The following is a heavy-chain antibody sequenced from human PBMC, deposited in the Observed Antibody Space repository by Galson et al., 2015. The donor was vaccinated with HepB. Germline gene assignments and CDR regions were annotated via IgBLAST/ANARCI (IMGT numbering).Heavy chain of an antibody. CDR1: GYTFSSFG. Sequence: SVKVSCKASGYTFSSFGIRRVRQAPGQGLEWMGWIITIYGKANYSQKFQGRVTITADKSTSTAYMELSSLRSEDTAVYYCAGDGYSSSWYASYDSSSIDIGGPGTTVTAPS. CDR2: IITIYGKA. V-gene: IGHV1-69*06. D-gene: IGHD6-13*01. CDR3: AGDGYSSSWYASYDSSSIDI. J-gene: IGHJ6*02.